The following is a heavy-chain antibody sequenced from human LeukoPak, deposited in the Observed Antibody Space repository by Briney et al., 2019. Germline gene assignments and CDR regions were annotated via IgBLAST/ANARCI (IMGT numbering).Heavy chain of an antibody. CDR3: ARGPGWYDNWFDP. V-gene: IGHV1-69*04. Sequence: GASVTVSCKASGGTFSSYAISWVRQAPGQGLEWMGRIIPILGIANYAQKFQGRVTITADKSTSTAYMELSSLRSEDTAVYYCARGPGWYDNWFDPWGQGTLVTVSS. CDR1: GGTFSSYA. CDR2: IIPILGIA. D-gene: IGHD6-19*01. J-gene: IGHJ5*02.